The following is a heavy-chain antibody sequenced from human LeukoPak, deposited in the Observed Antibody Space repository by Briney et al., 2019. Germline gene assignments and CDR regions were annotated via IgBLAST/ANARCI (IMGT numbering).Heavy chain of an antibody. CDR2: IIPIFGTA. V-gene: IGHV1-69*13. Sequence: GASVKVSCKASGGTFSSYAISWVRQALGQGLEWMGGIIPIFGTANYAQKFQGRVTITADESTSTAYMELSSLRSEDTAVYYCAEVPAANYNWFDPWGQGTLVTVSS. D-gene: IGHD2-2*01. CDR3: AEVPAANYNWFDP. CDR1: GGTFSSYA. J-gene: IGHJ5*02.